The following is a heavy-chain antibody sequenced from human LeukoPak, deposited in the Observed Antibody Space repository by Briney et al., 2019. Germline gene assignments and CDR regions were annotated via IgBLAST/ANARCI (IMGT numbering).Heavy chain of an antibody. J-gene: IGHJ4*02. V-gene: IGHV4-34*01. Sequence: SETLSLTCGVNGGSFSGYYWNWIRQTPGKGLEGLGDINHSGSTNYNPSLKRRVTISVDTSQKQFSLRLTSVTAADTAVYYCASRKLGNDYWGQGTLVTVSS. CDR2: INHSGST. D-gene: IGHD7-27*01. CDR3: ASRKLGNDY. CDR1: GGSFSGYY.